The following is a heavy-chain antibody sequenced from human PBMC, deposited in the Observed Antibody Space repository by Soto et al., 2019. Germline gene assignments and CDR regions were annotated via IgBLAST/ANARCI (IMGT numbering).Heavy chain of an antibody. CDR2: IKQDGSDR. V-gene: IGHV3-7*01. J-gene: IGHJ5*01. CDR3: ASEGSGSGPGFFP. CDR1: GFTFSNYW. D-gene: IGHD3-10*01. Sequence: GGSLRLSCAASGFTFSNYWMSWVRQAPGKGLEWVANIKQDGSDRYYSDSVKGRFTISRDNAKNSLYLQMNSLRAEDTAVYYCASEGSGSGPGFFPWGQGTLVTVSS.